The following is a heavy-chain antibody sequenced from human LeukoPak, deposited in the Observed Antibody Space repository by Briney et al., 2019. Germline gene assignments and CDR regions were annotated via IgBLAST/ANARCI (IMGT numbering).Heavy chain of an antibody. CDR1: GGSISSSSYY. V-gene: IGHV4-39*07. Sequence: SETLCLTCTVSGGSISSSSYYWGWIRQPPGKGLEWIGSIYYSGSTYYNPSLKSRVTISVDTSKNQFSLKLSSVTAADTAVYYCARVGDGYEGFDYWGQGTLVTVSS. D-gene: IGHD5-24*01. CDR3: ARVGDGYEGFDY. CDR2: IYYSGST. J-gene: IGHJ4*02.